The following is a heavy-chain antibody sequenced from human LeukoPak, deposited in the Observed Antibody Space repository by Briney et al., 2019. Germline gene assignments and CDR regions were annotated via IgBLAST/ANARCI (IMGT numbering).Heavy chain of an antibody. CDR3: AKSYYADRSYFDS. Sequence: SGGSLRLSCAPSGFTFGSYAMSWVRQAPGKGLEWVSGISGSGDTTYYADSVKGRFTISRDNSKKTLYVQMNSLRAEDTAVYYCAKSYYADRSYFDSWGQGTLVTVSS. CDR2: ISGSGDTT. CDR1: GFTFGSYA. J-gene: IGHJ4*02. V-gene: IGHV3-23*01. D-gene: IGHD3-22*01.